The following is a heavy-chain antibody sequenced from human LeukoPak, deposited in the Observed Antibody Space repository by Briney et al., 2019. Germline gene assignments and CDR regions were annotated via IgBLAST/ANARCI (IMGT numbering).Heavy chain of an antibody. V-gene: IGHV4-34*01. CDR3: ARHTIVGATDY. J-gene: IGHJ4*02. CDR1: GGSFSVYY. CDR2: INHSGST. Sequence: PSETLSLTCAVCGGSFSVYYWSWIRQPPGKGLEWIGEINHSGSTNYNPSLKSRITISVDTSKNQFSLKLSSVTAADTAVYYCARHTIVGATDYWGQGTLVTVSS. D-gene: IGHD1-26*01.